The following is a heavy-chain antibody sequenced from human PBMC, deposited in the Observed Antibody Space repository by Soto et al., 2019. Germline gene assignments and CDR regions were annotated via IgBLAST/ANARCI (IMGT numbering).Heavy chain of an antibody. Sequence: PSETLSLTCTVSGGSISSGGYYWSWIRQHPGKGLEWIGYIYYSGSTYYNPSLKSRVTISVDTSKNQFSLKLSSVTAADTAVYYCARLGYCSSTSCYRDYYYGMDVWGQGTTVTVSS. D-gene: IGHD2-2*02. CDR3: ARLGYCSSTSCYRDYYYGMDV. J-gene: IGHJ6*02. V-gene: IGHV4-31*03. CDR1: GGSISSGGYY. CDR2: IYYSGST.